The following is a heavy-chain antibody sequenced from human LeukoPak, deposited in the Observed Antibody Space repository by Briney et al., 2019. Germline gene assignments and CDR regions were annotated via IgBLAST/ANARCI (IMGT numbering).Heavy chain of an antibody. V-gene: IGHV4-31*03. D-gene: IGHD6-19*01. Sequence: SQTLSLTCTVSGGSISSGGYYWSWIRQHPGKGLEWIGYIYYSGSTYYNPSLKSRVTISVDTSKNQFSLQLNSVTPEDTAVYYCARGWGAVAGPLDYWGQGTLVTVSS. CDR3: ARGWGAVAGPLDY. CDR1: GGSISSGGYY. CDR2: IYYSGST. J-gene: IGHJ4*02.